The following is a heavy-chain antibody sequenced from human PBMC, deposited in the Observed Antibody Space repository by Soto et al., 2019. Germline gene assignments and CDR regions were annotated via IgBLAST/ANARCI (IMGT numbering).Heavy chain of an antibody. CDR1: GGSISSGGYY. Sequence: QVQLQESGPGLVKPSQTLSLTCTVSGGSISSGGYYWSWIRQHPGKGLEWIGYIYYSGSTYYNPSLKSRVTISVDTSKNQFSLKLSSVTAADTAVYYCARVVIAVASAWFDPWGQGTLVTVSS. CDR3: ARVVIAVASAWFDP. D-gene: IGHD6-19*01. J-gene: IGHJ5*02. V-gene: IGHV4-31*03. CDR2: IYYSGST.